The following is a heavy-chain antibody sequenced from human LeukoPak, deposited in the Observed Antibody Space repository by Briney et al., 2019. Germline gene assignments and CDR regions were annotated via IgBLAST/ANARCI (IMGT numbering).Heavy chain of an antibody. CDR3: ARVDCSGGSCYNGFPV. J-gene: IGHJ4*02. D-gene: IGHD2-15*01. CDR2: IYTSEST. V-gene: IGHV4-4*07. CDR1: GGSISSYY. Sequence: SETLSLTCTVSGGSISSYYWSWIRQPAGKGLEWIGRIYTSESTNYNPSLKSRVTMPVDTSKNQFSLKLSSVTAADTAVYYCARVDCSGGSCYNGFPVWGQGTLVTVSS.